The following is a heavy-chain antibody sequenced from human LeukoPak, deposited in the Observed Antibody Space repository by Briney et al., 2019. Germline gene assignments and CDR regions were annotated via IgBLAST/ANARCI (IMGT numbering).Heavy chain of an antibody. CDR2: INNSGST. Sequence: SETLSLTCAVYGASFSDSYWSWIRQSPEKGLEWIGEINNSGSTSYNPSLTSRSIMSVDRSKYQFSRRLTSVTAADTAVYYCARGRYGPRLGNWGQGTRVTVSS. J-gene: IGHJ4*02. V-gene: IGHV4-34*01. CDR3: ARGRYGPRLGN. CDR1: GASFSDSY. D-gene: IGHD3-16*01.